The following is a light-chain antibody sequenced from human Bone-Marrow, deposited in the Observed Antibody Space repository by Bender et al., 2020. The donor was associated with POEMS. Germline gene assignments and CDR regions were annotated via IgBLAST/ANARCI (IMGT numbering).Light chain of an antibody. CDR2: DTS. J-gene: IGLJ3*02. V-gene: IGLV7-46*01. CDR3: FLTYPNVGEV. Sequence: QAVVTQEPSLTVSPGGTVTLTCGSSTGAVTSGHYPYWFQQKPGQAPRTLIYDTSNKHSWTPARFSGSLLGGKAALTLSGAQPEDEADYYCFLTYPNVGEVFGGGTKLTV. CDR1: TGAVTSGHY.